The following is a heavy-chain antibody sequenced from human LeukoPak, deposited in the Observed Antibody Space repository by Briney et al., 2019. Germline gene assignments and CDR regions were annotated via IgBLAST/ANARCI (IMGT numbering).Heavy chain of an antibody. CDR1: GFTFSSYS. CDR2: ISNSSSTI. Sequence: GGSLGLSCAASGFTFSSYSMNWVRQAPGKGLEWVSYISNSSSTIYYADSVKGRFTISRDNAKNSLYLQMNSLRAEDTAVYYCARDSVVTYHHYWGQGTLVTVSS. V-gene: IGHV3-48*01. CDR3: ARDSVVTYHHY. D-gene: IGHD2-21*02. J-gene: IGHJ4*02.